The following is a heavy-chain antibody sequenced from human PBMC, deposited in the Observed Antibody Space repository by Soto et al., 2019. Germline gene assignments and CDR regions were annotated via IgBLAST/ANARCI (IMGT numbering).Heavy chain of an antibody. CDR3: ARHQGKQSHTYYYYYYMDV. CDR2: IYPGDSDT. Sequence: ASVKVSCKASGYTFTSYGIGWVRQMPGKVLEWMGIIYPGDSDTRYSPSFQGQVTISADKSISTAYLQWSSLKASDTAMYYCARHQGKQSHTYYYYYYMDVWGKGTTVTVSS. J-gene: IGHJ6*03. V-gene: IGHV5-51*01. CDR1: GYTFTSYG.